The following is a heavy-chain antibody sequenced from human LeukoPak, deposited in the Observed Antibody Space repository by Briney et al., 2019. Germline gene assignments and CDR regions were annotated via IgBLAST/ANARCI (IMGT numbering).Heavy chain of an antibody. V-gene: IGHV1-69*06. D-gene: IGHD6-13*01. J-gene: IGHJ4*02. CDR1: GGTXSSYA. CDR3: ASRYSTSGVDY. Sequence: GASVKVSCKASGGTXSSYAISWVRQAPGQGLEWMGGIIPIFGTANYAQKFQGRVTITADKSTSSAYMELSSLRSEDTAVYYCASRYSTSGVDYWGQGTLVTVSS. CDR2: IIPIFGTA.